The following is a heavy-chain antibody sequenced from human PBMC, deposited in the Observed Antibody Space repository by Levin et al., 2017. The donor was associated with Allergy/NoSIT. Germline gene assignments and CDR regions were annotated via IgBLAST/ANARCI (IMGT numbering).Heavy chain of an antibody. V-gene: IGHV1-46*03. CDR1: GYTFTNYY. Sequence: ASVKVSCKASGYTFTNYYIHWVRQAPGQGLEWVGIFNPSGRTIINAHYAQKFQGRVTMTRDTSTSTVYMEVNSLKFDDTAVYYCARAAVELDPTNKAFDIWGQGTMVTVSS. CDR3: ARAAVELDPTNKAFDI. J-gene: IGHJ3*02. CDR2: FNPSGRTIINA. D-gene: IGHD1-1*01.